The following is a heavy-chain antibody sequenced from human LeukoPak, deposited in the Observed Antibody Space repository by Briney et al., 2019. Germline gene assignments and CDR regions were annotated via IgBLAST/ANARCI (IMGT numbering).Heavy chain of an antibody. CDR2: IYYSGNT. J-gene: IGHJ4*02. CDR3: ARPDVTRGLNNFDY. CDR1: GYSITSSYY. D-gene: IGHD4/OR15-4a*01. V-gene: IGHV4-38-2*02. Sequence: SETLSLTCTVSGYSITSSYYWAWVRQPPGQGLEWIGSIYYSGNTYYTSSLRSRLTISVDTSKNQFSLKLSSVTAADTAVYYCARPDVTRGLNNFDYWGQGILVTVSS.